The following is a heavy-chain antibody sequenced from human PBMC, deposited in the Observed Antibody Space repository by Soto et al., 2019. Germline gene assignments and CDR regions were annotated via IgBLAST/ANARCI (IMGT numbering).Heavy chain of an antibody. V-gene: IGHV4-61*01. CDR2: VFYSGST. D-gene: IGHD1-7*01. CDR3: GREGGETWDYEAS. J-gene: IGHJ5*02. Sequence: LSLTCTVSGXSVRSGRYYWSWIRQPPGKGLEWIGYVFYSGSTRYNPSLNSRVTVSVDTSRNQFFLTLRSVSAADSAVYHCGREGGETWDYEASWGQGTPVTVSS. CDR1: GXSVRSGRYY.